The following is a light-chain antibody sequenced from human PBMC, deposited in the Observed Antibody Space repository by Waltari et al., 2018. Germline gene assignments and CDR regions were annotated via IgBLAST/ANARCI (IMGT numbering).Light chain of an antibody. CDR1: QSVNNN. CDR2: GAS. Sequence: EIVMTQSPATLSLSPGERATLSCRASQSVNNNLAWYQQKPGQAPRLLIYGASDRATGIPDSFSGSGSGTDFTLTISSLEPEDVAVYFCQQGTNWTFGQGTKVEIK. CDR3: QQGTNWT. V-gene: IGKV3D-15*01. J-gene: IGKJ1*01.